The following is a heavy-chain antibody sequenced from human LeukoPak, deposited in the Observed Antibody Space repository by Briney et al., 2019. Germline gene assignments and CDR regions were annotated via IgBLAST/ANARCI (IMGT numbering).Heavy chain of an antibody. CDR1: GYTFTDYF. CDR2: INPNIGDA. D-gene: IGHD2-21*02. J-gene: IGHJ5*01. Sequence: ASVKVSCKASGYTFTDYFIHWVRQAPGQGLEWMGWINPNIGDASDAQKFQDRVTMTRDRSINTAYMELSRLTSDDTAVYYCARMALDGGDSIGFDSWSQGTLVTVSS. V-gene: IGHV1-2*02. CDR3: ARMALDGGDSIGFDS.